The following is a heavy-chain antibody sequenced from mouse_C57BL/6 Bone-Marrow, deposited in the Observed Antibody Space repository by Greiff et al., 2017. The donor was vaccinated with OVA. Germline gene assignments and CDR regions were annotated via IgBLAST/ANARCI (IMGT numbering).Heavy chain of an antibody. CDR1: GYAFSSYW. CDR3: ARRAAQKTWFAY. D-gene: IGHD3-2*02. CDR2: IYPGDGDT. Sequence: VQLQQSGAELVKPGASVKISCKASGYAFSSYWMNWVKQRPGKGLEWIGQIYPGDGDTNYNGKFKGKATLTADKSSSTAYMQLSSLTSEDSAVYFCARRAAQKTWFAYWGQGTLVTVSA. J-gene: IGHJ3*01. V-gene: IGHV1-80*01.